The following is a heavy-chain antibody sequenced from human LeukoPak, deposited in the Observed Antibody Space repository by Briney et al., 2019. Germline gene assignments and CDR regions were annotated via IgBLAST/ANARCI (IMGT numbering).Heavy chain of an antibody. CDR2: TYYRSKWGN. CDR3: AREGGIFYMIDY. Sequence: SQTLSLTCVISGDSVSSNSASWHWIRQSPSRGLEWLGRTYYRSKWGNNYAVSVKSRITINPDTSKDQFSLQLKSVTSEDTAVYYCAREGGIFYMIDYWGQGTLVTVSS. V-gene: IGHV6-1*01. CDR1: GDSVSSNSAS. D-gene: IGHD2-8*01. J-gene: IGHJ4*02.